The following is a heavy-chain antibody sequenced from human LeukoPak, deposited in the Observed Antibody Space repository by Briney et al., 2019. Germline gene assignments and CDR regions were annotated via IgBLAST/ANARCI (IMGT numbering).Heavy chain of an antibody. CDR1: GLTFSSYS. CDR2: ISAGGGDR. Sequence: GGSLRLSCAASGLTFSSYSMSWVRQVPGKGLEWVSGISAGGGDRWYPDSVKGRFTISRDNSKNTLFLQMNSLTVEDTAIYYCAKGAAGPEYWGQGTRVTVSS. D-gene: IGHD6-13*01. V-gene: IGHV3-23*01. CDR3: AKGAAGPEY. J-gene: IGHJ4*02.